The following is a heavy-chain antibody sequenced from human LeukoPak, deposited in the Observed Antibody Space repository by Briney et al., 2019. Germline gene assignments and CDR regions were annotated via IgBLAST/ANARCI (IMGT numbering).Heavy chain of an antibody. V-gene: IGHV3-30*18. CDR1: GFTFRSCA. D-gene: IGHD6-25*01. CDR3: AKDRGSGWSFDY. CDR2: ISSDANIK. J-gene: IGHJ4*02. Sequence: GGSLRLSCAASGFTFRSCAMHWVRQAPGKGLEWVAVISSDANIKHYADSVKGRSTISRDNSKNTLYLQMNSLRAEDTAVYYCAKDRGSGWSFDYWGQGTLVTVSS.